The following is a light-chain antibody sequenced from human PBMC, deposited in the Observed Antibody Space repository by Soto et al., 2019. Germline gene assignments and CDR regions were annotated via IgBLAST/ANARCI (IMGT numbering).Light chain of an antibody. Sequence: EIVLTQSPGTLSVSPGERATLSCRASQSVSSKLAWYQQKPGQAPRLLFYGASTGATGIPARFSGSGSETEFTLSISSLQSEDFAVYYCQQYTNWPGTFGQGTEV. CDR3: QQYTNWPGT. CDR1: QSVSSK. CDR2: GAS. V-gene: IGKV3-15*01. J-gene: IGKJ1*01.